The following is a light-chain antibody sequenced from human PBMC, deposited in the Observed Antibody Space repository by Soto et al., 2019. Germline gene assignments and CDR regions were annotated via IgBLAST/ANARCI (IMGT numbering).Light chain of an antibody. CDR1: QSVSSN. Sequence: DIVMTQSPATLSVSAGDRTTLSCRASQSVSSNLAWYQQKPGQAARLLLYGASTRATGIPARCIGSGSCREFSLTIIGLLSDDVSVYYCQQYNNWPSLTFGGGTKVDI. J-gene: IGKJ4*02. V-gene: IGKV3-15*01. CDR3: QQYNNWPSLT. CDR2: GAS.